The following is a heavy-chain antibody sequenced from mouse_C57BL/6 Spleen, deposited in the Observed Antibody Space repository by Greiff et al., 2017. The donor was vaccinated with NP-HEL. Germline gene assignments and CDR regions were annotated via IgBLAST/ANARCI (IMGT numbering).Heavy chain of an antibody. D-gene: IGHD2-4*01. CDR3: AREGGIYYDYFYFDY. V-gene: IGHV1-53*01. CDR2: INPSNGGT. Sequence: QVQLQQSGTELVKPGASVKLSCKASGYTFTSYWMHWVKQRPGQGLEWIGNINPSNGGTNYNEKFKSKATLTVDKSSSTAYMQLSSLTSEDSAVYYCAREGGIYYDYFYFDYWGQGTTLTVSS. CDR1: GYTFTSYW. J-gene: IGHJ2*01.